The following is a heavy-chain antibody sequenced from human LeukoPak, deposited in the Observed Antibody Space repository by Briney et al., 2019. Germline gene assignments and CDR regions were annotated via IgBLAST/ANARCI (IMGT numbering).Heavy chain of an antibody. V-gene: IGHV3-48*03. CDR3: AREYCSGGSCYFGEPFDY. CDR2: IGSSGSTI. D-gene: IGHD2-15*01. Sequence: GGPLRLSCAASGFTFSSYDMNWVRQAPGKGLEWVSYIGSSGSTIYYADSVKGRFTISRDNAKNSLYLQMNSLRAEDTAVYYCAREYCSGGSCYFGEPFDYWGQGTLVTVSS. CDR1: GFTFSSYD. J-gene: IGHJ4*02.